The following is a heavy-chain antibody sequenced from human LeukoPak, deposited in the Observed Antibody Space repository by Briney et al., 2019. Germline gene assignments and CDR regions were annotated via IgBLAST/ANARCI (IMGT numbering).Heavy chain of an antibody. CDR1: GYTFINNG. Sequence: ASVKVSCKASGYTFINNGISWVRQAPGQGLEWVGWISTFNDITNSAQKLQGRVTLTTDTSTSTAYMELRSLRSDDTAVYYCARDTRHSSSYTDYWGQGTLVTVSS. D-gene: IGHD6-13*01. CDR2: ISTFNDIT. V-gene: IGHV1-18*01. J-gene: IGHJ4*02. CDR3: ARDTRHSSSYTDY.